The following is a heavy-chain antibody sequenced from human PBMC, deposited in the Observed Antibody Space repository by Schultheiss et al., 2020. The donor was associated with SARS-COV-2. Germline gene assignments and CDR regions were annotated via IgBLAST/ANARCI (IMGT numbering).Heavy chain of an antibody. J-gene: IGHJ6*02. CDR2: IKQDGSEK. V-gene: IGHV3-7*03. D-gene: IGHD3-16*01. CDR3: AREFVATGGGRDYYGMDV. Sequence: GGSLRLSCAASGFTFSSYGMSWVRQAPGKGLEWVANIKQDGSEKYYVDSVKGRFTISRDNAKNSLYLQMNSLRAEDTAVYYCAREFVATGGGRDYYGMDVWGQGTTVTVSS. CDR1: GFTFSSYG.